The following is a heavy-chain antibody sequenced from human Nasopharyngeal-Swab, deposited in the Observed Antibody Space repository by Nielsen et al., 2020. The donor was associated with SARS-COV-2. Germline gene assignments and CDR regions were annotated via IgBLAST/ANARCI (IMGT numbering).Heavy chain of an antibody. Sequence: ASVKVSCKASGYTFNSHYMHWVRQAPGQGPEWMGIINPSGGGTSYAQKFRGRVTMTSDMSTTTVYMELSSLRSEDTAVYYCARDCFFDGSDSSVIDHWGQGTSVTVSS. CDR2: INPSGGGT. D-gene: IGHD1-26*01. J-gene: IGHJ4*02. CDR3: ARDCFFDGSDSSVIDH. V-gene: IGHV1-46*02. CDR1: GYTFNSHY.